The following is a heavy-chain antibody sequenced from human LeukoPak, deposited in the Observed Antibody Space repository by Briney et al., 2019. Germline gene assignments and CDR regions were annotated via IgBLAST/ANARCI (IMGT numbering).Heavy chain of an antibody. Sequence: GGSLRLSCAASGFTFSSYSMNWVRQAPGKGLEWVSSISSSSSYIYYADSVKGRFTISRDNAKNSLYLQMNSLRAEDMALYYCAKGLGAARGTNAFDIWGQGTMVTVSS. CDR3: AKGLGAARGTNAFDI. CDR1: GFTFSSYS. V-gene: IGHV3-21*04. J-gene: IGHJ3*02. D-gene: IGHD6-6*01. CDR2: ISSSSSYI.